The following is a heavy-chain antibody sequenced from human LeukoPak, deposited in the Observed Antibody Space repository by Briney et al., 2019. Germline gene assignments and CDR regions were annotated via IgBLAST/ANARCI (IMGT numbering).Heavy chain of an antibody. D-gene: IGHD3-22*01. V-gene: IGHV3-23*01. CDR2: ISAGGVDT. J-gene: IGHJ4*02. Sequence: PGGSLRLSCAASGFTVSNYAMTWVRQAPGKGLEWVSAISAGGVDTFYADSVRGRFTISRDNSKSTLYLQMNSLRAEDTAVYYCARDLTMIVVVTGYWGQGTLVTVSS. CDR1: GFTVSNYA. CDR3: ARDLTMIVVVTGY.